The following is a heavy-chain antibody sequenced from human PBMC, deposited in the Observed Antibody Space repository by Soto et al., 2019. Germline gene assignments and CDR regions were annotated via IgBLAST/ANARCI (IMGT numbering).Heavy chain of an antibody. J-gene: IGHJ6*02. CDR1: GFTFSSYG. Sequence: QVQLVESGGGVVQPGRSLRLSCAASGFTFSSYGMHWVRQAPGKGLEWVAVIWYDGSTKYYADSVKGRFTISRDNSKNTLYLQMNSLRAEDTAVYYCSRDGEGCGGDCYPDYYGMDVWGQWTTVTVSS. CDR3: SRDGEGCGGDCYPDYYGMDV. CDR2: IWYDGSTK. V-gene: IGHV3-33*01. D-gene: IGHD2-21*02.